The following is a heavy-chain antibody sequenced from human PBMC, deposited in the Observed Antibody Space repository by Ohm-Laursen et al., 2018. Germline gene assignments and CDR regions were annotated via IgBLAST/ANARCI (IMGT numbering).Heavy chain of an antibody. V-gene: IGHV3-21*01. CDR2: ISAGSTYM. CDR3: ASNNLAHDY. J-gene: IGHJ4*02. CDR1: GFNFETSV. D-gene: IGHD2/OR15-2a*01. Sequence: GSLRLSCAASGFNFETSVMNWVRQAPGKGLEWVSSISAGSTYMYYADAMKGRFTISRDNAKNSLYLQMNSLRAEDTAVYYCASNNLAHDYWGQGTLVTVSS.